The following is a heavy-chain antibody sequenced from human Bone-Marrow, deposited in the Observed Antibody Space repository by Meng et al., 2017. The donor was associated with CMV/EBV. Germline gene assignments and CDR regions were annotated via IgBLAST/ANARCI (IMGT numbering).Heavy chain of an antibody. CDR1: GFTFSSYD. CDR2: IGTAGDT. CDR3: AIIHYYYGMDV. V-gene: IGHV3-13*01. J-gene: IGHJ6*02. Sequence: GGCRRPSCAASGFTFSSYDMHWVRQATGKGLEWVSAIGTAGDTYYPGPVKGRFTISRENAKNSLYLQMNSLRAGDTSVYYCAIIHYYYGMDVWGQGTTVTVSS.